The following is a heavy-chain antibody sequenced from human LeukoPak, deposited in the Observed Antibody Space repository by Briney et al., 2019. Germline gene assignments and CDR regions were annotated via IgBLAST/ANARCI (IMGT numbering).Heavy chain of an antibody. D-gene: IGHD2-2*01. Sequence: GGSLRLSCAVSAFTFSSYNMNWVRQAQGKGLEWISYISSSSSTIYYADSVKGRFTISRDNAQNSLYLLMNSLRADDTAVYYCARGDTSASLADYWGQGTLVTVSS. J-gene: IGHJ4*02. V-gene: IGHV3-48*01. CDR1: AFTFSSYN. CDR2: ISSSSSTI. CDR3: ARGDTSASLADY.